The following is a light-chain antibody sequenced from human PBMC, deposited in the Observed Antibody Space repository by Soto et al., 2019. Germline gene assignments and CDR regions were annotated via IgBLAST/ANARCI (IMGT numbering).Light chain of an antibody. Sequence: QSVLTQPASVSGSPGQSITISCTGTSNVVCSYIYDSWYQQYPGEAPKVIIYDVSHRPAGVSNRFSGSKSGNTASLTFSGLQTQDEADYYCSSYTSATTYVFGTGTKVTVL. CDR2: DVS. J-gene: IGLJ1*01. CDR3: SSYTSATTYV. V-gene: IGLV2-14*01. CDR1: SNVVCSYIY.